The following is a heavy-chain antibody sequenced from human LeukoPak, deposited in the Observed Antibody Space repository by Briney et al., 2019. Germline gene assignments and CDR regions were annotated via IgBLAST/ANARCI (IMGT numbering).Heavy chain of an antibody. CDR2: IYYSGST. CDR1: GGSISSSSYY. J-gene: IGHJ4*02. V-gene: IGHV4-39*07. D-gene: IGHD3-10*01. Sequence: SETLSLTCTVSGGSISSSSYYWGWIRQPPGKGLEWIGSIYYSGSTYYNPSLKSRVTISVDTSKNQFSLKLSSVTAADTAVYYCARAKGADYYFDYWGQGTLVTVSS. CDR3: ARAKGADYYFDY.